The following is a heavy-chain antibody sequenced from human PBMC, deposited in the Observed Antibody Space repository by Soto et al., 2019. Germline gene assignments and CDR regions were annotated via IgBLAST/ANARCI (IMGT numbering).Heavy chain of an antibody. CDR1: GFTFSSYA. CDR2: ISGSGDTT. V-gene: IGHV3-23*01. D-gene: IGHD3-3*01. Sequence: EMQLLEPGGDLVQPGGSLRLSCAASGFTFSSYAMTWVRQAPGKGLEYISAISGSGDTTYYADSMKGRFTVSRDNSKNTLYLQIISLRAEDTAIYYCAKDRDDIGMVDAFGIWGQGTMVTVSS. J-gene: IGHJ3*02. CDR3: AKDRDDIGMVDAFGI.